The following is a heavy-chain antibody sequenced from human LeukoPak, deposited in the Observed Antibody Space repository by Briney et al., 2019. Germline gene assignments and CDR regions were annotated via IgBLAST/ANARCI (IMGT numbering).Heavy chain of an antibody. D-gene: IGHD6-19*01. CDR2: IYPDDSDT. J-gene: IGHJ4*02. CDR3: ASAYSSGWGFEY. CDR1: GYSFTSYW. Sequence: GESLKISCKGSGYSFTSYWIGWVRQMPGKGLEWMGIIYPDDSDTRYSPSFQGQVSISADKSINTAYLQWSSLKAADTAMYYCASAYSSGWGFEYWGQEALVTVSS. V-gene: IGHV5-51*01.